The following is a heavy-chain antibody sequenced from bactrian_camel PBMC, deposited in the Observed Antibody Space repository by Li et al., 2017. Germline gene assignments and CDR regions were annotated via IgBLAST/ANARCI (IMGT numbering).Heavy chain of an antibody. CDR3: TTSSRPDYGWLLFNI. V-gene: IGHV3S6*01. J-gene: IGHJ4*01. Sequence: HVQLVESGGGSVQAGGSLRLSCAASGFSFSNYYMSWVRQAPGKGLEWVSAISQDGRTTYYADSVKGRFTISRDNAKNTMYLQMNRLKSEDTALYYCTTSSRPDYGWLLFNIWGQGTQVTVS. CDR2: ISQDGRTT. D-gene: IGHD3*01. CDR1: GFSFSNYY.